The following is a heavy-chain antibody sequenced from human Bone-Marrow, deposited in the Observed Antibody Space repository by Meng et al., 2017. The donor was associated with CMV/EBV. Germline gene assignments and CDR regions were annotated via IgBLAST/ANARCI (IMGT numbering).Heavy chain of an antibody. CDR2: INSDGSST. CDR1: GFTFSSYW. Sequence: SCKASGFTFSSYWMHWVRQAPGKGLVWVSRINSDGSSTSYADSVKGRFTISRDNAKNTLYLQMNSLRAEDTAVYYCVRDLKYSGYDPYYFDYWGQGTRVTGSS. V-gene: IGHV3-74*01. J-gene: IGHJ4*02. D-gene: IGHD5-12*01. CDR3: VRDLKYSGYDPYYFDY.